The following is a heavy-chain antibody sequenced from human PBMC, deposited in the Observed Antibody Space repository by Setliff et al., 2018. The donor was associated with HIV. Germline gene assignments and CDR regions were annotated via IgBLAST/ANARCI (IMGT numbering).Heavy chain of an antibody. Sequence: PGGSLRLSCAASGFTFSTYSMNWVRQAPGKGLEWVSVLNSGGSTYHADSVKGRFTISRDNSKNTLYLQMNSLRAEDTAVYYCAKGSLPSGYSYGFFDYWGQGTLVTVSS. D-gene: IGHD5-18*01. CDR1: GFTFSTYS. CDR2: LNSGGST. V-gene: IGHV3-NL1*01. CDR3: AKGSLPSGYSYGFFDY. J-gene: IGHJ4*02.